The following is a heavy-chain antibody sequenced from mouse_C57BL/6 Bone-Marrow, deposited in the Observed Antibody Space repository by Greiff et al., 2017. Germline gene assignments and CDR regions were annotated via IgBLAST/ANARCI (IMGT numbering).Heavy chain of an antibody. J-gene: IGHJ3*01. D-gene: IGHD2-2*01. CDR3: ARHGRLRRRCAY. CDR1: GFTFSSYG. V-gene: IGHV5-6*01. CDR2: ISSGGSYP. Sequence: EVMLVESGGDLVKPGGSLKLSCAASGFTFSSYGMSWVRQTPDKRLEWVATISSGGSYPYYPDSVKGRFTISRDNAKNTLYLQMSSLKSEDTAMDYCARHGRLRRRCAYWGQGTLVTVSA.